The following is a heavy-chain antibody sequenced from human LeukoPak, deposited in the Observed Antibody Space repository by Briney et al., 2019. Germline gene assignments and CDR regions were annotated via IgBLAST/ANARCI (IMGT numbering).Heavy chain of an antibody. CDR2: ISSSSSYI. Sequence: PGGSLRLSCAASGFTFSSYGMSWVRQAPGKGLEWVSSISSSSSYIYYADSVKGRFTISRDNAKNSLYLQMNSLRAEDTAVYYCAKSNWNDDYWGQGTLVTVSS. V-gene: IGHV3-21*01. CDR1: GFTFSSYG. J-gene: IGHJ4*02. CDR3: AKSNWNDDY. D-gene: IGHD1-20*01.